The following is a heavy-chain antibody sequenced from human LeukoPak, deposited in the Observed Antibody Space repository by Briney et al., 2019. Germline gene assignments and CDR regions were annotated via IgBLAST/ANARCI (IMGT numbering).Heavy chain of an antibody. V-gene: IGHV4-39*01. CDR3: VRLLTGLPNWFDT. J-gene: IGHJ5*02. CDR2: FHSSGST. CDR1: GASLSFTSHS. Sequence: SETLSLTCTVSGASLSFTSHSWGWVRQTPGKGLEWMATFHSSGSTFYSSSLQSRVTISADTSRSQFSLNLNSVTAADTAVYYCVRLLTGLPNWFDTWGQGSLVTVSS.